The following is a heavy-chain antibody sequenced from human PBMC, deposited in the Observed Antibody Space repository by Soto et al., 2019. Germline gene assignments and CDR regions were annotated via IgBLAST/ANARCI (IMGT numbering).Heavy chain of an antibody. D-gene: IGHD3-16*01. CDR1: GFTFSNYW. J-gene: IGHJ4*02. CDR2: IKQDGSEK. V-gene: IGHV3-7*02. Sequence: GGSLRLSCRASGFTFSNYWMTWVRQAPGEGLEWVANIKQDGSEKYYVDSVKGRFTISRDNAKNSLYLQMNSLRAEDTAVYYCARAYEGDYFDYWGQGTLVTVSS. CDR3: ARAYEGDYFDY.